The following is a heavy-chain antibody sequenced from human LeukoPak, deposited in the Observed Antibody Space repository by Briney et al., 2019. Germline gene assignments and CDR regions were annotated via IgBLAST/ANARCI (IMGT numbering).Heavy chain of an antibody. CDR2: IYYSGST. CDR3: ARSLQGELLPCFDY. V-gene: IGHV4-59*01. D-gene: IGHD1-26*01. Sequence: PSETLSLTCTVSGGSISSYYWSWIRQPPGKGLEWIGYIYYSGSTNYNPSLKSRVTISVDTSKNQFSLKLSSVTAADTAVYYCARSLQGELLPCFDYWGQGTLVTVSS. CDR1: GGSISSYY. J-gene: IGHJ4*02.